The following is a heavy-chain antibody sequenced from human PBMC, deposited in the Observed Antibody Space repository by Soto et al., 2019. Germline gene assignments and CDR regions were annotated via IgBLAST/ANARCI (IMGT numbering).Heavy chain of an antibody. CDR1: GGSISSGGYY. J-gene: IGHJ5*02. V-gene: IGHV4-31*03. Sequence: QVQLQESGPGLVKPSQTLSHTCTVSGGSISSGGYYWSWIHQHPGKGLEWIGYIYYSGSTYYNPSLKSRVTISLDASTNQFSLKLNSVTAADTAVYYCARDRSGVSNWFDPWGQGTLVTVSA. CDR3: ARDRSGVSNWFDP. D-gene: IGHD3-3*01. CDR2: IYYSGST.